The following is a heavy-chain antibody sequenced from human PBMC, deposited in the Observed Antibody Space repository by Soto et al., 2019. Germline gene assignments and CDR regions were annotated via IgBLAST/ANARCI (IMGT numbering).Heavy chain of an antibody. Sequence: EVQLVESGGGLVQPGGSLRLSCAASGFTFSSYSMNWVRQAPGKGLEWVSYISSSSSTIYYADSVKGRFTISRDNAKNSLYQQMNSMRDEDTAVYYCAREGGSLSWFDPWGQGTLVTVSS. CDR2: ISSSSSTI. V-gene: IGHV3-48*02. J-gene: IGHJ5*02. CDR1: GFTFSSYS. CDR3: AREGGSLSWFDP. D-gene: IGHD1-26*01.